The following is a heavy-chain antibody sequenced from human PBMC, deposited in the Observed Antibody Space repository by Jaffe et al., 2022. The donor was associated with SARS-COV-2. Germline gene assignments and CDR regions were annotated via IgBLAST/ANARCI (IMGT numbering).Heavy chain of an antibody. CDR3: ARDLSRRYYYYGVDV. V-gene: IGHV4-61*02. CDR2: IYTSGYT. Sequence: QVQLQESGPGLVEPSQTLSLTCTVSGVSVSSGSYYWSWIRQPAGKGLEWVGRIYTSGYTNYNPSLKSRVTISVDTSKNQFSLNLTSVTAADTAVYYCARDLSRRYYYYGVDVWGQGTTVSVSS. CDR1: GVSVSSGSYY. D-gene: IGHD1-1*01. J-gene: IGHJ6*02.